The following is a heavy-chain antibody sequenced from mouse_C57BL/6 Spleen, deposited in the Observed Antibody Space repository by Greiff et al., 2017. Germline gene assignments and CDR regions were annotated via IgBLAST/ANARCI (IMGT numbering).Heavy chain of an antibody. Sequence: EVKVEESGGGLVQPGGSMKLSCVASGFTFSNYWMNWVRHSPEKGLEWVAQIRLKSDNYATHYAESVKGRFTISRDDSKSSVYLQMNNLRAEDTGIYYCTDYGSSPFAYWGQGTLVTVSA. D-gene: IGHD1-1*01. CDR2: IRLKSDNYAT. V-gene: IGHV6-3*01. CDR1: GFTFSNYW. CDR3: TDYGSSPFAY. J-gene: IGHJ3*01.